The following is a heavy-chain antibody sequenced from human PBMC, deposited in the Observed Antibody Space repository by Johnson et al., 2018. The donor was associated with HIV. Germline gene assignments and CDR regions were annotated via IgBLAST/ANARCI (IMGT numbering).Heavy chain of an antibody. Sequence: VQLMESGGVVVQPGGSLRLSCAASGFTFDDYTMHWVRQAPGKGLEWVSLISWDGGSTYYADSVKGRLTISRDNSKNSLYLQMNSLRPEDTALYYCARAMETYYDYVWGSGAFDIWGQGTVVTVSS. CDR3: ARAMETYYDYVWGSGAFDI. CDR1: GFTFDDYT. D-gene: IGHD3-16*01. J-gene: IGHJ3*02. CDR2: ISWDGGST. V-gene: IGHV3-43*01.